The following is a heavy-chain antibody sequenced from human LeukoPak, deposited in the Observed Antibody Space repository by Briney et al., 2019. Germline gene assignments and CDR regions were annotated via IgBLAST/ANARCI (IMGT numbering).Heavy chain of an antibody. CDR1: GYTFTSYY. Sequence: GASVKVSCKASGYTFTSYYIHWVRQAPGQGLEWMGIINPSGGSTSYEQKFQGRVTITRDTSTSKVYMELSSLRSEDTAVYYCARGMHYYFWSGYYFDYWGQGTLVTVSS. CDR2: INPSGGST. J-gene: IGHJ4*02. CDR3: ARGMHYYFWSGYYFDY. D-gene: IGHD3-3*01. V-gene: IGHV1-46*01.